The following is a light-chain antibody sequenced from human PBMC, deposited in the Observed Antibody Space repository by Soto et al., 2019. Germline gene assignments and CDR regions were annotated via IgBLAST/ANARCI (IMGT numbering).Light chain of an antibody. CDR3: AAWDDSLNGTV. CDR1: NSNIGLNT. J-gene: IGLJ1*01. CDR2: NNT. V-gene: IGLV1-44*01. Sequence: QSVLTQPPSASGTPGQTVDISCSGSNSNIGLNTVNWYQQLPGTAPKLLIYNNTQRPAGVPDRFSGSKSGTSASLAISGLQSDNEADYYCAAWDDSLNGTVFGTGTRSPS.